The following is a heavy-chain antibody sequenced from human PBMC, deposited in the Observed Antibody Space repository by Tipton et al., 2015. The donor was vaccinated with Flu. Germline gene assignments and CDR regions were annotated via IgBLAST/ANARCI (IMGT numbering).Heavy chain of an antibody. V-gene: IGHV4-38-2*02. CDR1: GYPISSGYN. D-gene: IGHD2-15*01. CDR3: AKEVVVPATRFDT. J-gene: IGHJ4*02. CDR2: IFHSGNT. Sequence: TLSLTCTVSGYPISSGYNWGWIRQPPRKGLEWIGNIFHSGNTYYNPSLKSRVTISVDKSKNQFSLNLSSVTAADTAVYYCAKEVVVPATRFDTWGQGTQVTV.